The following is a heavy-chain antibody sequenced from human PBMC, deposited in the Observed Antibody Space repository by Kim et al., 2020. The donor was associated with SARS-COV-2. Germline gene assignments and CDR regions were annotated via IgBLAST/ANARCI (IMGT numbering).Heavy chain of an antibody. CDR2: ISAYNGNT. J-gene: IGHJ6*02. CDR3: ARAPTHGEWELSPPGNYYYYGMDV. Sequence: ASVKVSCKASGYTFTSHGISWVRQAPGQGLEWMGWISAYNGNTNYAQKLQGRVTMTTATSTSTAYMELRSLRSDDTAVYYCARAPTHGEWELSPPGNYYYYGMDVWGQGATVTVSS. V-gene: IGHV1-18*01. CDR1: GYTFTSHG. D-gene: IGHD1-26*01.